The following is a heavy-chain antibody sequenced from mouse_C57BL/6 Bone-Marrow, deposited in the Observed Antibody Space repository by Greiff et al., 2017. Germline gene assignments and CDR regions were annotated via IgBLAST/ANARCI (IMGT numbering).Heavy chain of an antibody. CDR3: ARRYYGSPHFDYWGQGTTLTHFDY. CDR1: GYTFTSYW. CDR2: INPSSGYT. V-gene: IGHV1-7*01. D-gene: IGHD1-1*01. Sequence: QVQLKQSGAELAKPGASVKLSCKASGYTFTSYWMHWVKQRPGQGLEWIGYINPSSGYTKSNQKFKDKATLTADKSSSTAYMQLSSLTYEDSAVYYCARRYYGSPHFDYWGQGTTLTHFDYWGQGTTLTVSS. J-gene: IGHJ2*01.